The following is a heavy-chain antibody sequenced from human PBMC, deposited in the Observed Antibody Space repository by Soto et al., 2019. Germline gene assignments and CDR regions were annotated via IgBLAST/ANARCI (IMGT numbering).Heavy chain of an antibody. J-gene: IGHJ4*02. V-gene: IGHV2-5*02. D-gene: IGHD3-16*01. Sequence: QVTLKESGPRLVKPTETLTLTCTFSGFSFRTSGVGVGWIRQPPGKALEWLALIYWDDDRRYSPSLKDRLTITKDTSKSQVVLTMTNVDTADTGTYYCAHRRGGYGAVTPFNYWGQGTPVTVSS. CDR1: GFSFRTSGVG. CDR3: AHRRGGYGAVTPFNY. CDR2: IYWDDDR.